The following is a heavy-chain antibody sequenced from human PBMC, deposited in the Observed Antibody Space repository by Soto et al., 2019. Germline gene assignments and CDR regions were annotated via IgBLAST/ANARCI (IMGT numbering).Heavy chain of an antibody. CDR3: ARSMPKTDNYYGMDV. J-gene: IGHJ6*02. V-gene: IGHV3-30-3*01. CDR2: ISSDGSRK. D-gene: IGHD2-2*01. Sequence: QVRLVESGGGVVQPGRSLRLSCAASGFTFSSYVMHWVRQAPGKGLEWVAVISSDGSRKYYADSVKGRFTISRDNSKNTLYLQMNSLTVEDTAVYYCARSMPKTDNYYGMDVWGQGTTVTVSS. CDR1: GFTFSSYV.